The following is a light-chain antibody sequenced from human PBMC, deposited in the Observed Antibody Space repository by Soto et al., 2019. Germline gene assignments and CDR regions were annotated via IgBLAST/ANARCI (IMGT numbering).Light chain of an antibody. V-gene: IGKV3-15*01. Sequence: ILMTQSPATVSVSPGESATLSCRASQTIYYNVAWYQHRPGQAPRLLIYRASTRAPGVPARFSGSGSGTEFTLTIRSLQPEEFTVYYYLQYHNLWAFGEGTKVEI. J-gene: IGKJ4*02. CDR1: QTIYYN. CDR2: RAS. CDR3: LQYHNLWA.